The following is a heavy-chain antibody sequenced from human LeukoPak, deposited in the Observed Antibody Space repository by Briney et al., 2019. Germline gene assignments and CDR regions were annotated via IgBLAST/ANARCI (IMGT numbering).Heavy chain of an antibody. CDR1: GYTFTSYG. V-gene: IGHV1-18*01. J-gene: IGHJ4*02. CDR2: ISAYNGNT. Sequence: ASVKVSCKASGYTFTSYGISWVRQAPGQGLEWMGWISAYNGNTNYAQKLQGRVTMTTDTSTSTASLELRSLRSDDTAVYYCARDRGGSYLDYWGQGTLVTVSS. D-gene: IGHD3-16*01. CDR3: ARDRGGSYLDY.